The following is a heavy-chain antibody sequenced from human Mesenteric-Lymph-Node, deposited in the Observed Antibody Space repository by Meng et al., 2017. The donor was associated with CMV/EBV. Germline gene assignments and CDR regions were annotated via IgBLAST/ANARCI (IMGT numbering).Heavy chain of an antibody. J-gene: IGHJ6*02. CDR1: GFTFSSYS. V-gene: IGHV3-48*04. Sequence: GGSLRLSCAASGFTFSSYSMNWVRQAPGKGLEWVSYISSSSSTIYYADSVKGRFTISKDSAKNSVYLQMNNLRAEDTGVYYCARAPLTYYYDRSGSDDDVWGQGTTVTVSS. CDR2: ISSSSSTI. CDR3: ARAPLTYYYDRSGSDDDV. D-gene: IGHD3-22*01.